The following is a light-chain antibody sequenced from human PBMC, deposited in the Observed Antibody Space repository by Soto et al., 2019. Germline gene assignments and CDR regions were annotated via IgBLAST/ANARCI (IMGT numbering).Light chain of an antibody. Sequence: DIQLAQSPSSLSASVGDRVTITCRARQSINNYLNWYQQKPGKAPKLLVYGASTLQDGVPSRFNGSGSGTDFTLTISRLQPEDFAVYYCQQSYSSWLTFGGGTKAEI. CDR2: GAS. CDR3: QQSYSSWLT. V-gene: IGKV1-39*01. J-gene: IGKJ4*01. CDR1: QSINNY.